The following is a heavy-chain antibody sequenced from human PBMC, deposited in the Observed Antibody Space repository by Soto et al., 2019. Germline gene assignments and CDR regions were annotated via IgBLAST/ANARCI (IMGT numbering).Heavy chain of an antibody. J-gene: IGHJ4*02. CDR3: AKERWAAAGTPTLDS. CDR2: ISGGTSST. CDR1: GFTFSSYA. D-gene: IGHD6-13*01. V-gene: IGHV3-23*01. Sequence: GGSLGLSCAASGFTFSSYAMSWVRQAPGKGLEWVSAISGGTSSTYYADSVKGRFTISRDNSKNTLYLQMSSLRAEDTAVYYCAKERWAAAGTPTLDSWGQGTLVTGSS.